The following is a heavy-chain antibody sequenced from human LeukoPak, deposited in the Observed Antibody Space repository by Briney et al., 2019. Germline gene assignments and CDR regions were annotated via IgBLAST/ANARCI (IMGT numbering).Heavy chain of an antibody. CDR2: IKQDGSEK. D-gene: IGHD3-10*01. CDR3: ARDYYGSGSYYSQFEY. Sequence: GGSLRLSCAASGFTFSSYWMSWVRQAPGKGLEWVANIKQDGSEKYYVDSVKGRFTISRDNAKNSLYLQMNSLRAEDTAVYYCARDYYGSGSYYSQFEYWGQGTLVIVSS. CDR1: GFTFSSYW. J-gene: IGHJ4*02. V-gene: IGHV3-7*03.